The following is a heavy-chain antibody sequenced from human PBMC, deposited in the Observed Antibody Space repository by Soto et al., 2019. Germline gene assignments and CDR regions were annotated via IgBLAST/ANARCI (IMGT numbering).Heavy chain of an antibody. J-gene: IGHJ4*02. CDR3: ARSRVGYCSGGSCYYFDY. Sequence: PSETLSLTCTVSGGSISSCYWSWIRQPPGKGLEWIGYIYYSGSTNYNPSLKSRVTISVDTSKNQFSLKLSSVTAADTAVYYCARSRVGYCSGGSCYYFDYWGQGTLVTVSS. CDR1: GGSISSCY. CDR2: IYYSGST. V-gene: IGHV4-59*01. D-gene: IGHD2-15*01.